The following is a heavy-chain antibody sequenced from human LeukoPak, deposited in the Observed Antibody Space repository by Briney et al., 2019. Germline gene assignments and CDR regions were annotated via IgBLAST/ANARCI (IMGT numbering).Heavy chain of an antibody. CDR1: GGSFSSSSSY. CDR3: ARQRYALFDY. D-gene: IGHD3-16*02. J-gene: IGHJ4*02. CDR2: IYYSGST. V-gene: IGHV4-39*01. Sequence: SDTLSLTCTVAGGSFSSSSSYSGWIRQPPGKGLEWIGSIYYSGSTYYNPSHTSRGTISVDTSKNQFSLKLSSVTAADTAVYYCARQRYALFDYWGQGTLVTVSS.